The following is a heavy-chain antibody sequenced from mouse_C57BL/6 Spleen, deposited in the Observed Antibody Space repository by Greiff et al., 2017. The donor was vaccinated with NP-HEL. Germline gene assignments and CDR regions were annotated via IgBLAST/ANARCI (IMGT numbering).Heavy chain of an antibody. CDR1: GFTFSDYG. J-gene: IGHJ4*01. Sequence: EVHLVESGGGLVQPGGSLKLSCAASGFTFSDYGMAWVRQAPRKGPEWVAFISNLAYSIYYADTVTGRFTISRENAKNTLYLEMSSLRSEDTAMYYCARQTGRYAMDYWGQGTSVTVSS. D-gene: IGHD4-1*01. V-gene: IGHV5-15*01. CDR2: ISNLAYSI. CDR3: ARQTGRYAMDY.